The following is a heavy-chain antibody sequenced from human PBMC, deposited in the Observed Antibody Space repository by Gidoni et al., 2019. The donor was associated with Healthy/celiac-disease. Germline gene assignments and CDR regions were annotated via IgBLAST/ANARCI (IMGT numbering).Heavy chain of an antibody. J-gene: IGHJ4*02. V-gene: IGHV3-23*04. Sequence: EVQLVESGGGLVQPEGSLRLSCAASGFTFSSSAMSWVRQAPGKGLEWVSGISGSSGSTYYAYSVKGRLTISRDNSKNTLYLQMNSLRVEDTAVYYCAKHILPYGSGSFSDYWGQGTLVTVSS. CDR3: AKHILPYGSGSFSDY. D-gene: IGHD3-10*01. CDR2: ISGSSGST. CDR1: GFTFSSSA.